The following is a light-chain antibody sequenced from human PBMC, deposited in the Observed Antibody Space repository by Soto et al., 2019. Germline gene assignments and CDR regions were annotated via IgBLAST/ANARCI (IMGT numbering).Light chain of an antibody. V-gene: IGLV2-14*01. CDR2: DVS. CDR1: SSDVGGYNF. Sequence: QSALTQPASVSGSPGQSITISCTGTSSDVGGYNFVSWYQQYPGKAPKLLIYDVSNRPSGVSYRFSGSKSGNTASLTISGLQAEDEADYYCSSYTSSSPRVFGGGTKLTVL. J-gene: IGLJ3*02. CDR3: SSYTSSSPRV.